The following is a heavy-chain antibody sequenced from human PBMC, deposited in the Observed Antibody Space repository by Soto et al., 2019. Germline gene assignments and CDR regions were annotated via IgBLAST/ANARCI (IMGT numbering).Heavy chain of an antibody. J-gene: IGHJ4*02. CDR1: GDSVSSNSAA. CDR2: TYYRSKWYN. V-gene: IGHV6-1*01. D-gene: IGHD6-13*01. Sequence: SQTLSLTCAISGDSVSSNSAAWNWIRQSPSRGLEWLGRTYYRSKWYNDYAVSVKSRITINPDTSKNQFSLQLNSVTPEDTAVYYCARVSYGTSPIGCSSCPYYFDYWGQGTLVTVSS. CDR3: ARVSYGTSPIGCSSCPYYFDY.